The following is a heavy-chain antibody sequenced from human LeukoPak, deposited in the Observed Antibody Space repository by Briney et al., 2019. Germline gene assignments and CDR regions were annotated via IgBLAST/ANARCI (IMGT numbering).Heavy chain of an antibody. J-gene: IGHJ4*02. CDR2: IIPIFGTA. V-gene: IGHV1-69*06. CDR3: ARGKNWNDLTFDC. D-gene: IGHD1-1*01. Sequence: PVKVSCKASGGTFSSYAISWVRQAPGQGLEWMGGIIPIFGTADYAQKFQGRVTITADKSTSTAYMELSSLRSEDTAVYYCARGKNWNDLTFDCWGQGTLVTVSS. CDR1: GGTFSSYA.